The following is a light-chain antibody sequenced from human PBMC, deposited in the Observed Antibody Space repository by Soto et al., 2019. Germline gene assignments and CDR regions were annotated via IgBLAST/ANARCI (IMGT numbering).Light chain of an antibody. Sequence: QSVLTQSPSASASLGSSVKLTCTLSSGHSSYAIAWHQQQPEKGPRSLMKLSSDGSHSKGDGIPDRFSGSSSGAERYLTISSLQSEDEADYYCQTWGTGIRVFGGGTQLTVL. J-gene: IGLJ3*02. V-gene: IGLV4-69*02. CDR2: LSSDGSH. CDR3: QTWGTGIRV. CDR1: SGHSSYA.